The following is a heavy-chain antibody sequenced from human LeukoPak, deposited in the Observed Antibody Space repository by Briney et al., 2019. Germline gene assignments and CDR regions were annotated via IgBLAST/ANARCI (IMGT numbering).Heavy chain of an antibody. CDR2: IYYSGTT. J-gene: IGHJ3*02. Sequence: SQTLSLTCTVSGGSINSGAYYWGWIRYHPGKGLEWIGYIYYSGTTYYNPSLKSRITISIDTSKSQFSLELSSVSAGDTAVYYCARAGWRGSNSRDGFDIWGLGTMVTVS. CDR1: GGSINSGAYY. V-gene: IGHV4-31*02. CDR3: ARAGWRGSNSRDGFDI. D-gene: IGHD4-23*01.